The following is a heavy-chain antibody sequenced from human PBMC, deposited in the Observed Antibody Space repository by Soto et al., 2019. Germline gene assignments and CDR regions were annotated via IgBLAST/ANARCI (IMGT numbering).Heavy chain of an antibody. D-gene: IGHD3-10*01. CDR2: IYYSGST. V-gene: IGHV4-31*03. CDR1: GGSISSGGYY. Sequence: SETLSLTCTVSGGSISSGGYYWSWIRQHPGKGLEWIGYIYYSGSTYYNPSLKSRVTISVDTSKNQFSLKLSSVTAADTAVYYCARDQRGGRGGVYYYYGLDVGGQGTTATV. CDR3: ARDQRGGRGGVYYYYGLDV. J-gene: IGHJ6*02.